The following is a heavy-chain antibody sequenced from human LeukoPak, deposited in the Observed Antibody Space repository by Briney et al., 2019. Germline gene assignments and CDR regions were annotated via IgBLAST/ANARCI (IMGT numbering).Heavy chain of an antibody. Sequence: ESLKISCKGSGFTFTNYWITWVRQMPGKGLEWMGKIDPGDSYVNYSPSFQGHVTISGNKSISTAHLQWSTLKASDTAMYYCARHLGAYSGSDYWGQGTLVTVSS. V-gene: IGHV5-10-1*01. CDR1: GFTFTNYW. J-gene: IGHJ4*02. D-gene: IGHD2-21*01. CDR3: ARHLGAYSGSDY. CDR2: IDPGDSYV.